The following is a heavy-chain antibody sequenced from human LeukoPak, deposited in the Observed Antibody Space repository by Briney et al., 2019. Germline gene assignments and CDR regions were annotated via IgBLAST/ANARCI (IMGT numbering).Heavy chain of an antibody. D-gene: IGHD6-19*01. Sequence: GGSLRLSCAASGFTVSSNYMSWVRQAPGKGLEWVSVIYSGGITYYADSVKGRFTISRDNSKNTLYLQMTSLRAEDTAVYYCASESVAVAGHMVVWGKGTTVTVSS. V-gene: IGHV3-53*01. J-gene: IGHJ6*03. CDR1: GFTVSSNY. CDR2: IYSGGIT. CDR3: ASESVAVAGHMVV.